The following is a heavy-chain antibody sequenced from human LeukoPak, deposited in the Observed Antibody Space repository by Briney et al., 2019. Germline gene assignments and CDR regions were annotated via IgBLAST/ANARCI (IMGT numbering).Heavy chain of an antibody. J-gene: IGHJ6*02. Sequence: PGGSLRLSCAASGFTFSSYWMNWVRQAPGTGLEWVANINKVGSEKYSVDSVKGRVTISRDNAKNSLYLQMLSLRAEDTAVYYCARFGNNYGMDVWGQGTTVTVAS. CDR3: ARFGNNYGMDV. CDR1: GFTFSSYW. V-gene: IGHV3-7*05. D-gene: IGHD3-16*01. CDR2: INKVGSEK.